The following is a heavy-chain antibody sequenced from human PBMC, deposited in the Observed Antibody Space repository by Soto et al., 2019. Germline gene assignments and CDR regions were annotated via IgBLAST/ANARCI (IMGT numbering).Heavy chain of an antibody. Sequence: SETLSLTCTVSGGSISSGDYYWSWIRQPPGKGLEWIGYIYYSGSTYYNPSLKSRVTISVDTSKNQFSLKLSSLKASDTAIYYCARLEWLSLAAWFDPWGQGTLVTVSS. CDR2: IYYSGST. J-gene: IGHJ5*02. CDR3: ARLEWLSLAAWFDP. V-gene: IGHV4-30-4*01. D-gene: IGHD3-3*01. CDR1: GGSISSGDYY.